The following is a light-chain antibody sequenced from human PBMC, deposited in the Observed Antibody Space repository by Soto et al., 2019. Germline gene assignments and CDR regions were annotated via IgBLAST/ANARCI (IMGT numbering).Light chain of an antibody. CDR3: GTWDSSLSAGV. CDR2: ENN. CDR1: SSNIGNNY. V-gene: IGLV1-51*02. Sequence: QSVLTQPPSVSAAPGQKVTISCSGSSSNIGNNYLSWYQQLPGTAPKLLIYENNKRPSGISDRFSGSKSGTSATLGITGLQTGDEADYYCGTWDSSLSAGVFGEGTKVTVL. J-gene: IGLJ3*02.